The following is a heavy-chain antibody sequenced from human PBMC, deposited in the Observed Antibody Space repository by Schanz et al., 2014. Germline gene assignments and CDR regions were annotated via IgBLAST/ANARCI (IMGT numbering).Heavy chain of an antibody. J-gene: IGHJ5*02. Sequence: QVQLVQSEAEVKKPGSSVKVSCKASGGTFSRLTFSWVRQAPGQGLEWMGRVIPILGVTHYAQKFQDKVTITADTSTTTAYMELSGLRSEDTAVYYCARDRRRYCSTASCLHDNWFDPWGQGTLVIVSS. CDR3: ARDRRRYCSTASCLHDNWFDP. V-gene: IGHV1-69*08. CDR1: GGTFSRLT. D-gene: IGHD2-2*01. CDR2: VIPILGVT.